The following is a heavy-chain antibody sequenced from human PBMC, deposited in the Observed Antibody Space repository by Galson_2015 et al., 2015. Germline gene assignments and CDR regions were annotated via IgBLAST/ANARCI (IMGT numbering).Heavy chain of an antibody. CDR3: ARMPATPSIAAAEDDAFDI. Sequence: SVKVSCKASGYTFTSYGISWVRQAPGQGLEWMGWISAYNGNTNYAQKLQGRVTMTTDTSTSTAYMELRSLRSDATAVYYCARMPATPSIAAAEDDAFDIWGQGTMVTVSS. J-gene: IGHJ3*02. D-gene: IGHD6-13*01. CDR2: ISAYNGNT. V-gene: IGHV1-18*01. CDR1: GYTFTSYG.